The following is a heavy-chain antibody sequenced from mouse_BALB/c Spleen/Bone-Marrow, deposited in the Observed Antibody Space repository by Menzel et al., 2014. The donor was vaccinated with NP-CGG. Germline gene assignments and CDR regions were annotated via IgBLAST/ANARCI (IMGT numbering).Heavy chain of an antibody. V-gene: IGHV1-54*01. J-gene: IGHJ2*01. D-gene: IGHD1-1*01. CDR1: GYAFTNYL. Sequence: QVQLKQSGAELVRPGTSVKVSCKASGYAFTNYLIEWVKQRPGQGLEWIGVINPGSGGTNYNEKFMGKATLTADKSSSTAYMQLSSLTSDDSAVYFCARGITTGYFDYWGQGTTLTVSS. CDR2: INPGSGGT. CDR3: ARGITTGYFDY.